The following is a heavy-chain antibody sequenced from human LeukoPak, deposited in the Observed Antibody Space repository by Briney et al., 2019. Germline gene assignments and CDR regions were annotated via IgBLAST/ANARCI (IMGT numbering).Heavy chain of an antibody. CDR3: AKPIYDGDYDSGAFDI. D-gene: IGHD4-17*01. Sequence: GGSLRLSCAAPGFTFSSYGMHWVRQAPGKGLEWVAVISYDGSNKYYADSVKGRFTISRDNSKNTLYLQMDSLRAEDTAVYYCAKPIYDGDYDSGAFDIWGQGTMVTVSS. CDR1: GFTFSSYG. V-gene: IGHV3-30*18. J-gene: IGHJ3*02. CDR2: ISYDGSNK.